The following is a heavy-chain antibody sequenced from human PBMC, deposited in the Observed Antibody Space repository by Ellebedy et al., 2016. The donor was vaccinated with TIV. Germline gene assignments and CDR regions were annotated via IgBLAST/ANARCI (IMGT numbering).Heavy chain of an antibody. CDR3: ARDRYDILTGTFSWFDP. V-gene: IGHV1-18*01. D-gene: IGHD3-9*01. Sequence: ASVKVSCKAFGYTFTSDGISWVRQAPGQGLEWMGWISAYNGNTNYVQKFQGRVTMTTDTATNTAYMELRSLRSDDTAMDYCARDRYDILTGTFSWFDPWGQGTLVTVSS. J-gene: IGHJ5*02. CDR2: ISAYNGNT. CDR1: GYTFTSDG.